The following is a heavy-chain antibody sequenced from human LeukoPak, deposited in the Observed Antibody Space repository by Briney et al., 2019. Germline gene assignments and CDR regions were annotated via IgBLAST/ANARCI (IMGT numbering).Heavy chain of an antibody. CDR1: RFTFSSYS. CDR2: ISSSSSSI. Sequence: GGSLRLSCAASRFTFSSYSVNWVRQAPGKGLEWVSSISSSSSSISYADSVKGRFTISRDNAKNPLYLQMNSLRDEDTAVYYCARVRPGLFLDYWGQGTLVTVSS. D-gene: IGHD3-22*01. J-gene: IGHJ4*02. CDR3: ARVRPGLFLDY. V-gene: IGHV3-48*02.